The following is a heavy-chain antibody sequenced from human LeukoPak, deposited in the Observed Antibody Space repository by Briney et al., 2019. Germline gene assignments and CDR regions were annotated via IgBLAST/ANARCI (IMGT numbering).Heavy chain of an antibody. CDR2: ISGSGGST. CDR1: GFTFSNYA. Sequence: GGSLRLSCAASGFTFSNYAMSWVRQAPGKGLEWVSAISGSGGSTYYADSVKGRFTISRDNSKNTLYLQMNSLRAEDTAVYYCANLYFYDSSGYYSDAFDIWGQGTMVTVSS. J-gene: IGHJ3*02. D-gene: IGHD3-22*01. V-gene: IGHV3-23*01. CDR3: ANLYFYDSSGYYSDAFDI.